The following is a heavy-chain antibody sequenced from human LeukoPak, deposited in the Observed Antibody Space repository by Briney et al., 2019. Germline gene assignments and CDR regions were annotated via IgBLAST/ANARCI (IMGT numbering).Heavy chain of an antibody. CDR3: ARVGMGGYCSGGSCYYDY. CDR2: MSYDGSNK. CDR1: GFTFSNYA. Sequence: PGRSLRLSCAASGFTFSNYAIHWVRQAPGKGLEWVAVMSYDGSNKYYADSVKGRFTISRDNSKSTLYLQMNSLRPEDTAVYYCARVGMGGYCSGGSCYYDYWGQGTLVTVSS. D-gene: IGHD2-15*01. J-gene: IGHJ4*02. V-gene: IGHV3-30-3*01.